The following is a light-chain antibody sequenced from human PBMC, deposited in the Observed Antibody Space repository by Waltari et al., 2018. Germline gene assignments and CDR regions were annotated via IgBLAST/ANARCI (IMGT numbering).Light chain of an antibody. CDR2: GEK. CDR1: SLRRFH. V-gene: IGLV3-19*01. J-gene: IGLJ2*01. Sequence: SSELTQDPAVSVALGQTVRITCQGDSLRRFHASWFQQKPRQTPLVVDYGEKNRPPRIPDRFSGSRSGNTVSLTITGVQAEDEADYYCNSRDSSGDRLVFGGGTKLTVL. CDR3: NSRDSSGDRLV.